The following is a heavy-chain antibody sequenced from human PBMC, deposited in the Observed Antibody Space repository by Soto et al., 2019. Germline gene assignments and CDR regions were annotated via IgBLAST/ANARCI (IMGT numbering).Heavy chain of an antibody. V-gene: IGHV4-31*03. J-gene: IGHJ4*02. CDR3: ARERVDTTMVL. D-gene: IGHD5-18*01. CDR1: GGSISSDGYY. Sequence: QVQLQESGPGLVKPSQTLSLTCTVSGGSISSDGYYWSWIRQPPGKGLEWIGYIFYSGSTYYNPSLKSXXTXSXXTPKNQVSLKLNSVTAADTAVYYCARERVDTTMVLWGQGTLVTVSS. CDR2: IFYSGST.